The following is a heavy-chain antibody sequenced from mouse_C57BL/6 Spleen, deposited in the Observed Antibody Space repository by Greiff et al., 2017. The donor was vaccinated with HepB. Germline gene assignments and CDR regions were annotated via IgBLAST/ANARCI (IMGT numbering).Heavy chain of an antibody. CDR3: ARGGDGNYEGDWYFDV. V-gene: IGHV1-64*01. J-gene: IGHJ1*03. CDR1: GYTFTSYW. CDR2: IHPNSGST. Sequence: QVQLQQSGAELVKPGASVKLSCKASGYTFTSYWMHWVKQRPGQGLEWIGMIHPNSGSTNYNEKFKSKATLTVDKSSSTAYMQLSSLTSEDSAVYYCARGGDGNYEGDWYFDVWGTGTTVTVSS. D-gene: IGHD2-1*01.